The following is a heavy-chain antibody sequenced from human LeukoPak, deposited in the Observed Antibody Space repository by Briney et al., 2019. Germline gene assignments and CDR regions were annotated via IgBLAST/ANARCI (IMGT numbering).Heavy chain of an antibody. CDR2: IKQDGSEK. CDR3: ATLSGSFSH. CDR1: AFTFSAYW. V-gene: IGHV3-7*01. Sequence: GGSLRLSCAASAFTFSAYWMSWVRHAPGKGLEWVANIKQDGSEKYYMDSVKGRFTISRDNAKNSLYLQMNSLRAEDTAVYYCATLSGSFSHWGQGTLVTVSS. D-gene: IGHD3-10*01. J-gene: IGHJ4*02.